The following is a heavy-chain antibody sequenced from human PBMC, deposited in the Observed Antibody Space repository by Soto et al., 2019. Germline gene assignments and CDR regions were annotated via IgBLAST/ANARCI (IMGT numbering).Heavy chain of an antibody. V-gene: IGHV3-30*18. CDR1: GFSFSDYG. CDR2: ISHYETKK. CDR3: AKYWVGGSNRYQLDK. Sequence: QVQLVESGGGVVQPGRSLRLSCAASGFSFSDYGMHWVRQAPGKGLEWVAVISHYETKKYFEDSVKGRFTISRDNSKNMVYLQLNSLRPEDTSVYYFAKYWVGGSNRYQLDKWGQGTLVIVSS. D-gene: IGHD1-26*01. J-gene: IGHJ4*02.